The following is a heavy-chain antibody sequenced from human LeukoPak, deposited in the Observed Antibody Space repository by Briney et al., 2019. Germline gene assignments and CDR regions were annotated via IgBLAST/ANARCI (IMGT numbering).Heavy chain of an antibody. CDR2: INHSGST. CDR1: GGSFSGYY. Sequence: SETLSLTCAVYGGSFSGYYWSWIRQPPGKGLEWIGEINHSGSTNYNPSLKSRVTISVDTSKNQFSLKLSSVTAADTAVYYCARRGVYYDSSGYHYYLDYWGQGTLVTVSS. V-gene: IGHV4-34*01. CDR3: ARRGVYYDSSGYHYYLDY. J-gene: IGHJ4*02. D-gene: IGHD3-22*01.